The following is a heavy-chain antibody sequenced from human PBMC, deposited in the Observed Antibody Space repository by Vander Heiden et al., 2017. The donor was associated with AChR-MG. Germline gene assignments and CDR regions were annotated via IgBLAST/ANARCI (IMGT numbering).Heavy chain of an antibody. D-gene: IGHD2-21*02. CDR3: ARFHVVVTATRHAFDI. CDR2: IYYSGST. Sequence: QVQLQESGPGLVKPSETLSITCTVSGCSVSSGSYYWTWLRQPPGKGLEWIGYIYYSGSTNYNPSLKSRVTISVDTSKNQFSLKLSSVTAADTAVYYCARFHVVVTATRHAFDIWGQGTMVTVSS. J-gene: IGHJ3*02. V-gene: IGHV4-61*01. CDR1: GCSVSSGSYY.